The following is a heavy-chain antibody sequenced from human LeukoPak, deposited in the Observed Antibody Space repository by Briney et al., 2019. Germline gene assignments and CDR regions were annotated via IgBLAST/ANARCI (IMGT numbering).Heavy chain of an antibody. J-gene: IGHJ4*02. CDR3: ARTTYYDSSGYDY. CDR1: GFTLSDYY. Sequence: GGSLRLSCATSGFTLSDYYMNWVRQAPGKGLEWVGRTRNKANSYITDYAASVKGRFTISRDDSKKSLYLQMNSLKTEDTAVYYCARTTYYDSSGYDYWGQGTLVTVSS. V-gene: IGHV3-72*01. CDR2: TRNKANSYIT. D-gene: IGHD3-22*01.